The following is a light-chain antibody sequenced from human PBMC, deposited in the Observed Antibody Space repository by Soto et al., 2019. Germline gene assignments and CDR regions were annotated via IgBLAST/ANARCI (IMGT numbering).Light chain of an antibody. Sequence: IVLTQSPATLALSPGERATLSCRASQSVSSYLAWYQQKPGQAPRLLIYDASNRATGIPARFCGSGSGTDFTLTISSLEPEDFAVYYCQQRSNWPPALTFGGGTKVEIK. CDR2: DAS. CDR1: QSVSSY. V-gene: IGKV3-11*01. J-gene: IGKJ4*01. CDR3: QQRSNWPPALT.